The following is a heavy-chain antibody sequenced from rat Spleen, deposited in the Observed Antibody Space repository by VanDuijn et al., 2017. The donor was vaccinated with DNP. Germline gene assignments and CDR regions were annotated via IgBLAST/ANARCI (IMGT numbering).Heavy chain of an antibody. CDR3: ARQSAIYYYGYVPTYFDY. CDR1: GFTFSNYD. CDR2: ISYEGSST. Sequence: EVQLVESGGGLVQPGGSLKLSCAASGFTFSNYDMAWVRQAPTKGLEWVASISYEGSSTYYGDSVKGRFTISRDNAKSTLYLQMNSLRSEDTATYYCARQSAIYYYGYVPTYFDYWGQGVMVTVSS. D-gene: IGHD1-12*01. J-gene: IGHJ2*01. V-gene: IGHV5-22*01.